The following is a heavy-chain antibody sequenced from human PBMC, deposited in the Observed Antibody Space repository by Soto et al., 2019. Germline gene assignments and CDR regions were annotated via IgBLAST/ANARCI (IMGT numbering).Heavy chain of an antibody. Sequence: QVQLVQSGAEVKKPGSSVKVSCKASGGTFSSYAISWVRQAPGQGLEWMGGIIPIFGTANYAQKFQGRVTITADESTSTAYMELSSLRSEDTAVYYCARDCSSTSCYNYYYYGMDVWGQGTTVTVSS. CDR3: ARDCSSTSCYNYYYYGMDV. J-gene: IGHJ6*02. D-gene: IGHD2-2*02. CDR2: IIPIFGTA. V-gene: IGHV1-69*01. CDR1: GGTFSSYA.